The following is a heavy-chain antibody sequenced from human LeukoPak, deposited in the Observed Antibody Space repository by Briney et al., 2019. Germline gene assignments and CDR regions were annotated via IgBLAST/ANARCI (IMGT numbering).Heavy chain of an antibody. D-gene: IGHD6-19*01. CDR3: SRTLAGTLGPLDV. CDR1: GYTFTGYY. CDR2: INPNSGDT. Sequence: ASVKASCKASGYTFTGYYIHWVRQAPGQGLEWMGWINPNSGDTDYAQKFQGRVTMTRDTSISTPYMELSRLRSDDTAVYYCSRTLAGTLGPLDVWGQGTLVTVSS. V-gene: IGHV1-2*02. J-gene: IGHJ4*02.